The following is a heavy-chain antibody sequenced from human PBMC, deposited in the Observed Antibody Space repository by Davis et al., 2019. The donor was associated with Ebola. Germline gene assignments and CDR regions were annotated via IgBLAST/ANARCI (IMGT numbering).Heavy chain of an antibody. D-gene: IGHD4-11*01. CDR1: GFTFNSYD. J-gene: IGHJ6*02. V-gene: IGHV3-13*05. CDR2: IGTAGDP. CDR3: AKGKDSNYPHYYYYYGMDV. Sequence: PGGSLRLSCAASGFTFNSYDMHWVRQATGKGLEWVSAIGTAGDPYYPGYVKGRFTISRENAKNSLYLQMNSLRAEDTALYYCAKGKDSNYPHYYYYYGMDVWGQGTTVTVSS.